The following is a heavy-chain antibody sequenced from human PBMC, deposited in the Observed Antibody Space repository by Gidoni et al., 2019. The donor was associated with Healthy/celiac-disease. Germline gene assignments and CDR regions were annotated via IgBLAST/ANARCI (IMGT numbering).Heavy chain of an antibody. V-gene: IGHV3-21*01. D-gene: IGHD2-15*01. CDR2: MIRSSSYI. J-gene: IGHJ4*02. CDR1: GFTFSSYS. Sequence: EVQLVESGGGLVKPGGSLRLSCSSSGFTFSSYSMNWVLQAPGKGLEWVLAMIRSSSYIYYADSVKGRFNIYRDNAKNSLYMQMNSLRAEDTAVSYCASAVVVADTSRGGRGDYWGQGTLVTVSS. CDR3: ASAVVVADTSRGGRGDY.